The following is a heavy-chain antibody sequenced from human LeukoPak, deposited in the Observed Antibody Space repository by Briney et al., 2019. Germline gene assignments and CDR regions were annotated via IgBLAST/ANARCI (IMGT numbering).Heavy chain of an antibody. CDR2: IKSNADGGTP. D-gene: IGHD2/OR15-2a*01. Sequence: PGGSLRLSCAASGFSFMNAWMIWVRQAPGKGLEWVGRIKSNADGGTPDYAAPARGRFPISRDDSKNTLYLQMNSLKTEDTAVYYCTTFYHEYSPYWGRGTLVTVSS. CDR1: GFSFMNAW. J-gene: IGHJ4*02. CDR3: TTFYHEYSPY. V-gene: IGHV3-15*01.